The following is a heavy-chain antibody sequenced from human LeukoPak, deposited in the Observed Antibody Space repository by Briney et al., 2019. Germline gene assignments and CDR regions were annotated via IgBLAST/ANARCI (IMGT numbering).Heavy chain of an antibody. CDR1: GFTFSSYA. CDR2: IWYDGSNK. D-gene: IGHD6-19*01. CDR3: ARDRQWLVDGGVGCLDY. V-gene: IGHV3-33*08. Sequence: PGRSLRLSCAASGFTFSSYAMHWVRQAPGKGLEWVAIIWYDGSNKYYVDSVKGRFTISRDNSKSTLYLQMNSLRAEDTAVYYCARDRQWLVDGGVGCLDYWGQGTLVTVSS. J-gene: IGHJ4*02.